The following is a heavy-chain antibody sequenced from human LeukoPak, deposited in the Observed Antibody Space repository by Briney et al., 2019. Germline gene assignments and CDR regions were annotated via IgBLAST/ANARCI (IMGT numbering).Heavy chain of an antibody. Sequence: PGGSLRLSCAASGFTFSDYYMSWIRQAPGKGLEWVSYISSRGSTIYYADSVKGRFTISRDNAKNSLYLQMNSLRAEDTAVYYCARERSQSLAARPLDYWGQGTLVTVSS. V-gene: IGHV3-11*04. D-gene: IGHD6-6*01. CDR3: ARERSQSLAARPLDY. CDR1: GFTFSDYY. J-gene: IGHJ4*02. CDR2: ISSRGSTI.